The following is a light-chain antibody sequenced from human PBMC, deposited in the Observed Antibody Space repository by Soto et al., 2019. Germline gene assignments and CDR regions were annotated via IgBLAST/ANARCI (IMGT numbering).Light chain of an antibody. CDR3: NSYTSSGTVV. J-gene: IGLJ3*02. CDR2: DV. CDR1: ISDVGGSIY. Sequence: QSALTQPASVSGWPGQSITIYCTGTISDVGGSIYVSWYQLSPGKAPKLLIYDVDRPSGGYNHFSGSKSGNTASLTISGLQAQDEADYYCNSYTSSGTVVFGGGTTLTVL. V-gene: IGLV2-14*01.